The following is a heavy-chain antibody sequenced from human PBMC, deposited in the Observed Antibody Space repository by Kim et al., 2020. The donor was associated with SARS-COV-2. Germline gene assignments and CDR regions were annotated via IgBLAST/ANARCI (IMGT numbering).Heavy chain of an antibody. J-gene: IGHJ4*02. D-gene: IGHD6-19*01. Sequence: NPSLRGRVAISGDTSKNQFALKLSSVTAADTAVYYCARESEGYSSGWFIDYWGQGTLVTVSS. V-gene: IGHV4-59*01. CDR3: ARESEGYSSGWFIDY.